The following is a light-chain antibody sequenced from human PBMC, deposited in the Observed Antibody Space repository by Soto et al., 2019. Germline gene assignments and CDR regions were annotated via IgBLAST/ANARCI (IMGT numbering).Light chain of an antibody. V-gene: IGKV3-15*01. CDR3: QQYEKWPWT. CDR2: RAS. CDR1: QSVTGD. J-gene: IGKJ1*01. Sequence: EIVMTQSPATLSVSPGESATLSSWASQSVTGDLAWYQQQPGQAPRLFIYRASTRATGIPARFSGSGSGTEFTLTISSLQSEDFAVYYCQQYEKWPWTFGQGTKVDI.